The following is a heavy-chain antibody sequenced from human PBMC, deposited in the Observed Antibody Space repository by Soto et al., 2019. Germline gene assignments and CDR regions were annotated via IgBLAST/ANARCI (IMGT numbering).Heavy chain of an antibody. CDR3: ARDRGYNWNYGWFDP. CDR1: GYTFTSYG. CDR2: ISAYNGNT. D-gene: IGHD1-7*01. V-gene: IGHV1-18*01. J-gene: IGHJ5*02. Sequence: QVQLVQSGAEVKKPGASVKVSCKASGYTFTSYGISWVRQAPGQGLEWMGRISAYNGNTNYAQKLQGRVTMTKDTSTGTAYMELRSLRSDDTAVYYCARDRGYNWNYGWFDPWGQGTRVTVSS.